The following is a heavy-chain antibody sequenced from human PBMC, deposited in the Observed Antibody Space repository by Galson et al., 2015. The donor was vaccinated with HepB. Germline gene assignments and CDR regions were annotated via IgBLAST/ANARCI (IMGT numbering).Heavy chain of an antibody. V-gene: IGHV3-74*01. CDR3: AREYKYYDILTGYYPDY. D-gene: IGHD3-9*01. CDR2: INSDGSST. CDR1: GFTFSSYW. Sequence: SLRLSCAASGFTFSSYWMHWVRQAPGKGLVWVSRINSDGSSTSYADSVKGRFTISRDNAKNTLYLQMNSLRAEDTAVYYCAREYKYYDILTGYYPDYWGQGTLVTVSS. J-gene: IGHJ4*02.